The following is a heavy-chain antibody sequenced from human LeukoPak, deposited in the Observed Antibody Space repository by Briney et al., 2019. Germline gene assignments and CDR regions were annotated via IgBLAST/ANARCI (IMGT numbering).Heavy chain of an antibody. Sequence: SETLSLTCTVSGGSISSYYWSWIRQPPGKGLEWIGYIYYSGSTNYNPSLKSRVTISVDTSKNQFSLKLSSVTAADTAVYYCARWSHFGRKMVRGVDEYYFDYWGQGNLVTVSS. CDR2: IYYSGST. CDR1: GGSISSYY. CDR3: ARWSHFGRKMVRGVDEYYFDY. V-gene: IGHV4-59*08. D-gene: IGHD3-10*01. J-gene: IGHJ4*02.